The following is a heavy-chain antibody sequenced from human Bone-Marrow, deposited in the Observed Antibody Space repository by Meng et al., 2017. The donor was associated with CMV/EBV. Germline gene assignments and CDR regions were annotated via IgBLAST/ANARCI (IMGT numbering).Heavy chain of an antibody. J-gene: IGHJ4*02. CDR1: GFAFGCYD. Sequence: GGSLRLSCAASGFAFGCYDMHWVRQAAGKGLEWVAVISYDGSNKYYADSVKGRFTISRDNSKNTLYLQMNSLRAEDTAVYYCARDRLEYCSSTSCLFVDYWGQGTLVTVSS. D-gene: IGHD2-2*01. CDR2: ISYDGSNK. CDR3: ARDRLEYCSSTSCLFVDY. V-gene: IGHV3-30*19.